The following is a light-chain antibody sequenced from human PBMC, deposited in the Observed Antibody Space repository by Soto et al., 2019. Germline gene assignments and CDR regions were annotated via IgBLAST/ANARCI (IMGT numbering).Light chain of an antibody. V-gene: IGKV3-20*01. CDR2: GAS. J-gene: IGKJ1*01. CDR1: QSVDSSF. CDR3: QQYVSSVT. Sequence: ELVLTQSPGFLSLSPGERATLSCRASQSVDSSFFAWSQQKPGQAPRRLIYGASKRATGIPDRFSGSGFGRYLSLTISRLEPEDFAVYDGQQYVSSVTFGQGTKVDIE.